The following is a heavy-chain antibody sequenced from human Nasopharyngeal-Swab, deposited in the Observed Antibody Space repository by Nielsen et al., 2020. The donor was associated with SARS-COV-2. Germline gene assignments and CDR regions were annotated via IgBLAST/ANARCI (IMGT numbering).Heavy chain of an antibody. CDR1: GGSISSYY. D-gene: IGHD4-17*01. CDR3: ARQGTHDYGDPRDRGGAFDI. J-gene: IGHJ3*02. Sequence: SETLSLTCTVSGGSISSYYWSWIRQPPGKGLEWIGYIYYSGSTNYNPSLKSRVTISVDTSKNQFSLKLSSVTAADTAVYYCARQGTHDYGDPRDRGGAFDIWGQGTMVTVSS. CDR2: IYYSGST. V-gene: IGHV4-59*08.